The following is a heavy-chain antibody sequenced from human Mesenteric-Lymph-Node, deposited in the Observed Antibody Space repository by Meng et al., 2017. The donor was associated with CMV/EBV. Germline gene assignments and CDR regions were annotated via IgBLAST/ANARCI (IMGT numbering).Heavy chain of an antibody. CDR2: MDPNNGST. V-gene: IGHV1-2*02. D-gene: IGHD3-10*01. J-gene: IGHJ4*02. Sequence: SGYTFTSYDINWVRQAAGHGLEWMEWMDPNNGSTNYTQKFQGKVTMTRDTSISTAYMELSRLRSDDTAVYYYARDRCYGSGQPGDYWGQGTLVTVSS. CDR3: ARDRCYGSGQPGDY. CDR1: GYTFTSYD.